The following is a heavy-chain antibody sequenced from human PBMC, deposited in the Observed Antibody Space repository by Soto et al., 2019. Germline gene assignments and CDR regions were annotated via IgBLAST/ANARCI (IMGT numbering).Heavy chain of an antibody. CDR1: GDSINDYY. V-gene: IGHV4-59*01. J-gene: IGHJ4*02. D-gene: IGHD3-16*01. CDR3: ARRWRGIDF. CDR2: IHYSGLT. Sequence: QVQLQESGPGLVKPSETLSLTCTVSGDSINDYYWTWIRQPPGAGLEWIGYIHYSGLTNYNPSLTSRVTISMDTSKNQFFLTLTSMAAADTAVYYCARRWRGIDFCGQGTLVTVSS.